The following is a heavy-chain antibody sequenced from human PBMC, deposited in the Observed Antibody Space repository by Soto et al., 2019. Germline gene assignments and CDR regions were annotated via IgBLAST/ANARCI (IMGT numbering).Heavy chain of an antibody. CDR1: GGRISSFT. V-gene: IGHV1-69*12. J-gene: IGHJ5*02. Sequence: QVQLVQSGAEVKKPESSVKVSCKASGGRISSFTISWVRQAPGQGLDWMGGIIPIFDSANYAQKFQGRVTITADASTSTVYMELSSLRSEDTAVYYCPRDDGSGWFFEAAWGQGTLVTVSS. D-gene: IGHD6-19*01. CDR2: IIPIFDSA. CDR3: PRDDGSGWFFEAA.